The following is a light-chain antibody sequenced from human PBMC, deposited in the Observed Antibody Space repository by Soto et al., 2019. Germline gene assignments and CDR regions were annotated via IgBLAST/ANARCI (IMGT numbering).Light chain of an antibody. Sequence: DIQMTQSPSSLSASVGDRVTITCRASQAINNYLAWYQQRPGKVPKLLIYAASTLQSGVPSRFRGSRSGTDFTLTISSLQPEDVATYYCQNYNSAPRTFGQGTKVDIK. J-gene: IGKJ1*01. CDR3: QNYNSAPRT. CDR2: AAS. V-gene: IGKV1-27*01. CDR1: QAINNY.